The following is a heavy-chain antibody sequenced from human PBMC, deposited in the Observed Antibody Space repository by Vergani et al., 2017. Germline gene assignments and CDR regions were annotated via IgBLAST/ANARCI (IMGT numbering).Heavy chain of an antibody. CDR1: GFTLNTYG. CDR3: ANSVSAGNVGVAYFGMDV. V-gene: IGHV3-30*02. CDR2: IRYDGSSE. Sequence: QVQILQSGGGVVQPGGSLRLSCTLSGFTLNTYGIHWVRQAPGKGLEWVSFIRYDGSSEYYGDSVKGRFTISRDKSQNTVNLQMNSLRTEETAVYFCANSVSAGNVGVAYFGMDVWGRGTTVTVSS. D-gene: IGHD1-26*01. J-gene: IGHJ6*02.